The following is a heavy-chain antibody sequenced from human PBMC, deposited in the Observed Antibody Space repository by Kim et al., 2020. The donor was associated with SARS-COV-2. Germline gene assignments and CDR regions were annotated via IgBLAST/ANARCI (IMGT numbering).Heavy chain of an antibody. CDR1: GFTFDDYG. J-gene: IGHJ5*02. V-gene: IGHV3-20*01. CDR3: ASDDTTITMVRGPNWFDP. CDR2: INWNGGST. D-gene: IGHD3-10*01. Sequence: GGSLRLSCAASGFTFDDYGMSWVRQAPGKGLEWVSGINWNGGSTGYADSVKGRFTISRDNAKNSLYLQMNSLRAEDTALYHCASDDTTITMVRGPNWFDPWGQGTLVTVSS.